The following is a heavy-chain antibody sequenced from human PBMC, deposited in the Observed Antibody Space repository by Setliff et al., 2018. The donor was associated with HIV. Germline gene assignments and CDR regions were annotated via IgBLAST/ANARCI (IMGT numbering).Heavy chain of an antibody. CDR1: GGSFSGYY. Sequence: SETLSLTCAVYGGSFSGYYWTWIRQSPSGLEWIGEINHRGIANSSPSLKSRVTISIDTSKNQFSLRLTSVTAADTALYYCARAQIAAPRPYEYWGQGTLVTVS. V-gene: IGHV4-34*01. D-gene: IGHD6-6*01. CDR2: INHRGIA. CDR3: ARAQIAAPRPYEY. J-gene: IGHJ4*02.